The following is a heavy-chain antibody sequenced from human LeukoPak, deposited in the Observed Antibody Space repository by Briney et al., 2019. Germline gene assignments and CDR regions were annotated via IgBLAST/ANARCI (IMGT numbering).Heavy chain of an antibody. CDR1: GGSISSSSYY. Sequence: SETLSLTCTVSGGSISSSSYYWGWIRQPPRKGLEWIGSIYYGGSTYYNPSLKCRVTISVDTSKNQFSLKLSSVTAADAAVYYCERSSSGWYQDAFDIWGQGTMVTVSS. J-gene: IGHJ3*02. D-gene: IGHD6-19*01. CDR2: IYYGGST. CDR3: ERSSSGWYQDAFDI. V-gene: IGHV4-39*01.